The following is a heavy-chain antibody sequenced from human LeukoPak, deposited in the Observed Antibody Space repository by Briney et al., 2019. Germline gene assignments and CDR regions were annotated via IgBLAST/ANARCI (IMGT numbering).Heavy chain of an antibody. CDR1: GYTFTSYG. CDR2: ISAYNCNT. J-gene: IGHJ3*02. CDR3: ARGGSQWLLTSADAFDI. V-gene: IGHV1-18*01. D-gene: IGHD3-22*01. Sequence: ASVNVSCKASGYTFTSYGISWVRQAPGHRLEWMGWISAYNCNTNYAQMLQGRVTMTPDTSTSTAYMELRSVRSDDTAVYYCARGGSQWLLTSADAFDIWGQGTMVTVSS.